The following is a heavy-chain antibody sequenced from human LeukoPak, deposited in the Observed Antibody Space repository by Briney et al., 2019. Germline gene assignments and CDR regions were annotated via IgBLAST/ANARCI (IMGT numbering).Heavy chain of an antibody. CDR1: GGSMSTGDSF. CDR2: IYHSGST. Sequence: SETLSLTCTLSGGSMSTGDSFWSWFRQPPGKGLEWIGEIYHSGSTNYNPSLKSRVTISVDKSKNQFSLKLSSVTAADTAVYYCARDRPDGSGSSHEYWGQGTLVTVSS. J-gene: IGHJ4*02. D-gene: IGHD3-10*01. CDR3: ARDRPDGSGSSHEY. V-gene: IGHV4-4*02.